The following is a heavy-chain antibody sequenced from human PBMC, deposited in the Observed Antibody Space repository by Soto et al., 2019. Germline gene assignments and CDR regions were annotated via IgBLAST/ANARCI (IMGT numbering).Heavy chain of an antibody. Sequence: ASVKVSCKASGYTFTGYYMHWVRQAPGQGLEWMGWINPNSGGTNYAQKFQGWVTMTRDTSISTAYMELSRLRSDDTAVYYCAGDLGPNYYDFWSGYLDPYYYYGMDVWGQGTTVTVSS. V-gene: IGHV1-2*04. D-gene: IGHD3-3*01. CDR1: GYTFTGYY. CDR3: AGDLGPNYYDFWSGYLDPYYYYGMDV. J-gene: IGHJ6*02. CDR2: INPNSGGT.